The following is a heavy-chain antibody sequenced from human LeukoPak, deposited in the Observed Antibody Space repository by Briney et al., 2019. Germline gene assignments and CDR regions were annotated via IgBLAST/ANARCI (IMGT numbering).Heavy chain of an antibody. CDR1: GFTFSSYW. D-gene: IGHD6-6*01. CDR3: AKGGEQLDDAFDP. Sequence: GGSLRLSCAASGFTFSSYWMHWVRQAPGKGLVWVSRINSDGSSTSYADSVKGRFTISRDNAKNSLYLQMNSLRAEDMALYYCAKGGEQLDDAFDPWGQGTLVTVSS. J-gene: IGHJ5*02. CDR2: INSDGSST. V-gene: IGHV3-74*01.